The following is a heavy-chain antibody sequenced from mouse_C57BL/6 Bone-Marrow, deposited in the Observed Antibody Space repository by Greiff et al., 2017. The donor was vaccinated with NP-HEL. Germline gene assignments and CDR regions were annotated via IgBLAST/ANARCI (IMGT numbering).Heavy chain of an antibody. CDR2: IRSKSNNYAT. D-gene: IGHD1-1*01. CDR3: VRHYYYGDVMDY. CDR1: GFSFNTYA. J-gene: IGHJ4*01. V-gene: IGHV10-1*01. Sequence: EVKLMESGGGLVQPKGSLKLSCAASGFSFNTYAMNWVRQAPGKGLEWVARIRSKSNNYATYYADSVKDRFTISRDDSESMLYLQMNNLKTEDTAMYYCVRHYYYGDVMDYWGQGTSVTVSS.